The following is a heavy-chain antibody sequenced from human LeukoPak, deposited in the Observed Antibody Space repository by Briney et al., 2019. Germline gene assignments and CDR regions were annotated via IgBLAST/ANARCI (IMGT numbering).Heavy chain of an antibody. D-gene: IGHD1-26*01. CDR2: ISSNGGST. CDR3: ARELREHGVFDI. J-gene: IGHJ3*02. V-gene: IGHV3-64*01. CDR1: GFTFSSYA. Sequence: GGSLRLSCAASGFTFSSYAMHWVRQAPGKGLEYVSAISSNGGSTYYANSVKDRFTISRDNSKNTVYVQMNSLRAEDTAMYYCARELREHGVFDIWGQGTMVTVSS.